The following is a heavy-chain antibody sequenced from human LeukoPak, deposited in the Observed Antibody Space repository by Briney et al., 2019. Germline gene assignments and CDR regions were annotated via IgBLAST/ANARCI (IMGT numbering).Heavy chain of an antibody. V-gene: IGHV3-21*01. CDR3: ARNSSSWYYFDY. J-gene: IGHJ4*02. D-gene: IGHD6-13*01. CDR1: GFTFSYYS. CDR2: ISSSSSYI. Sequence: GGSLRLSCAASGFTFSYYSMNWVREAPGQGLEWVSSISSSSSYIYYADSVKGRFTISRENAKNPLYLQMNSLRAEDTAVYYCARNSSSWYYFDYWGQGTLVTVSS.